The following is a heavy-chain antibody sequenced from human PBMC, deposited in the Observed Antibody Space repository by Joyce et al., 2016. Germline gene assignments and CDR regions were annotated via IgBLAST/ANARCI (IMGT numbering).Heavy chain of an antibody. CDR3: ARLVGGSYSSGLDP. D-gene: IGHD1-26*01. J-gene: IGHJ5*02. V-gene: IGHV4-34*01. CDR2: ISHSVST. Sequence: QVQLQQWGAGLLKPSETLSLTCGVHGGSLSNYYWSWIRQPPGKGLEGIGQISHSVSTNYNPSLKGRLTISVDTPKNQFSLKVTSVTAADTAVYYCARLVGGSYSSGLDPWGQGTLVSVSS. CDR1: GGSLSNYY.